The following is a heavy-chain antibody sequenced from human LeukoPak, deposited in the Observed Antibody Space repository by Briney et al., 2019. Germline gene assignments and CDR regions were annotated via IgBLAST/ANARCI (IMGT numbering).Heavy chain of an antibody. J-gene: IGHJ4*02. CDR1: GSLNTHYY. V-gene: IGHV4-59*13. CDR3: ARGQWLPVFDF. Sequence: SETLSLTCSVSGSLNTHYYWSWIRQPPGKGLEWIGYIYHSGSTKYNPSLNSRVTISVDTSKNHFSLKLSPVTAADTAVYFCARGQWLPVFDFWGQGTLVTASS. D-gene: IGHD3-22*01. CDR2: IYHSGST.